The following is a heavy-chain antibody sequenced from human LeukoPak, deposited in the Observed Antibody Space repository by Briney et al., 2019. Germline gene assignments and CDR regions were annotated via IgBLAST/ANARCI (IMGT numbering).Heavy chain of an antibody. CDR3: ARHSGTYVFEY. D-gene: IGHD3-16*01. CDR1: GYGFTTYW. CDR2: VHPGDSAT. Sequence: GESLKISCKGSGYGFTTYWIGWVRQMPGKGLEWMGSVHPGDSATRYSPSFQGQVTISADKSIITAYLQWSSLEASDTAMYYCARHSGTYVFEYWGQGGLVTVSS. V-gene: IGHV5-51*01. J-gene: IGHJ4*02.